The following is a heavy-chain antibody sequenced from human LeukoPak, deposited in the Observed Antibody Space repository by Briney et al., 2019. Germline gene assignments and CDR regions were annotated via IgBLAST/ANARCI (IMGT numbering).Heavy chain of an antibody. CDR1: GFTFSSYA. CDR2: ISCDGSNK. D-gene: IGHD5-24*01. Sequence: GRSLRLSCAASGFTFSSYAMHWVRQAPGKGLDWVAVISCDGSNKYYADSVKGRFTISRDNSKNTLYLQMNSLRAEDTAVYYCAKVGMATSDYWGQGTLVTVSS. V-gene: IGHV3-30-3*01. J-gene: IGHJ4*02. CDR3: AKVGMATSDY.